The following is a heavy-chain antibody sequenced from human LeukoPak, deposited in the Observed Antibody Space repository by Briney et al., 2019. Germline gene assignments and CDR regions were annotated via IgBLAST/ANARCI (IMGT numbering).Heavy chain of an antibody. Sequence: SETLSLTCTVSGGSISSYCWSWIRQPAGKGLEWIGRIYTSGSTNYNPSLKSRVTISVDTSKNQFSLKLSSVTAADTAVYYCARHPEAARGFDYWGQGTLVTVSS. J-gene: IGHJ4*02. V-gene: IGHV4-4*07. CDR1: GGSISSYC. CDR2: IYTSGST. D-gene: IGHD1-14*01. CDR3: ARHPEAARGFDY.